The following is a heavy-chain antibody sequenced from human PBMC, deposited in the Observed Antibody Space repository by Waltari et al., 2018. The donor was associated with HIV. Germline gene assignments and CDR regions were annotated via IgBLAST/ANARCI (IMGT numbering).Heavy chain of an antibody. CDR3: ASHGDYYDRSGFYFDF. D-gene: IGHD3-22*01. CDR1: GGSVSTGTYF. J-gene: IGHJ4*02. CDR2: IPYTGST. Sequence: QMRLQESGPGLVKPSETLSLTCTVSGGSVSTGTYFWSWIRQPPGKGLEWLGYIPYTGSTNYNPSLKSRGTISVDTSRDQFSLKLSSVTAADTAMYYCASHGDYYDRSGFYFDFWGQGTLVTVSS. V-gene: IGHV4-61*01.